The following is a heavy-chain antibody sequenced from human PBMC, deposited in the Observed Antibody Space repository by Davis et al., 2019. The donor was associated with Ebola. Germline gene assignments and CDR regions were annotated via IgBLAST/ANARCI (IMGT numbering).Heavy chain of an antibody. CDR3: ARDPRPLFSPAYYYGMDV. CDR1: GYTFTSYA. CDR2: INTNTGNP. D-gene: IGHD3-10*01. J-gene: IGHJ6*04. V-gene: IGHV7-4-1*02. Sequence: AASVKVSCKASGYTFTSYAMNWVRQAPGQGLEWMGWINTNTGNPTYAQGFTGRFVFSLDTSVSTAYLQISSLKAEDTAVYYCARDPRPLFSPAYYYGMDVWGKGTTVTVSS.